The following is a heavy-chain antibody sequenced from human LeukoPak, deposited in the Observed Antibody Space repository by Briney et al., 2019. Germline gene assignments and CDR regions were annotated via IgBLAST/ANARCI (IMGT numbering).Heavy chain of an antibody. Sequence: GGSLRLSCAASGFTFDDYAMHWVRQAPGKGLEWVSGISWNSGSIGYADSVKGRFTISRDNAKNSLYLQMNSLGAEDMALYYCAKDRMNQLAYMDVWGKGTTVTVSS. V-gene: IGHV3-9*03. CDR3: AKDRMNQLAYMDV. J-gene: IGHJ6*03. D-gene: IGHD2-2*01. CDR1: GFTFDDYA. CDR2: ISWNSGSI.